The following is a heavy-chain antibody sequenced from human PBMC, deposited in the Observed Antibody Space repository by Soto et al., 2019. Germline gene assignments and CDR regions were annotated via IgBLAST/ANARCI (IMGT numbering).Heavy chain of an antibody. D-gene: IGHD3-16*02. CDR1: GFPFRDAW. Sequence: EVQLVESGGGLVKPGGSLRLSCAASGFPFRDAWMSWVRQAPGEGLEWVARIKSETDGGATDYAAPVEGRFTISRDDSTNTLDLQMNHLKADDTAVYYCTTYDYIGGNSRLRWAYWGQGALVTVSS. CDR2: IKSETDGGAT. J-gene: IGHJ4*02. V-gene: IGHV3-15*01. CDR3: TTYDYIGGNSRLRWAY.